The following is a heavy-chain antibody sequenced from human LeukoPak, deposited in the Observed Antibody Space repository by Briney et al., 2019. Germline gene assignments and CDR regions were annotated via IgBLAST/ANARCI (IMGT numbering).Heavy chain of an antibody. D-gene: IGHD4-23*01. Sequence: GGSLRLSCAASGFPFSSYWMHWVRQAPGKGLVWVSRINSDGSSTTYADSVKGRFTISRDNAKNTLYLHMNGLRADDTAVYYCVYGGNSTCFDIWGQGTMVTVSS. V-gene: IGHV3-74*01. CDR3: VYGGNSTCFDI. CDR2: INSDGSST. J-gene: IGHJ3*02. CDR1: GFPFSSYW.